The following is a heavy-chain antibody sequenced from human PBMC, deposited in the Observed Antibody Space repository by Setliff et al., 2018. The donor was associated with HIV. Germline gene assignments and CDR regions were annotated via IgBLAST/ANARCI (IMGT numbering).Heavy chain of an antibody. CDR2: IFTSGST. CDR3: ARRIDNSGSFPDKNWFDT. V-gene: IGHV4-4*09. CDR1: GGSISSYC. J-gene: IGHJ5*02. Sequence: TLSLTCTVSGGSISSYCWNWIRQPPGGGLEWVGFIFTSGSTKYNPSLQSRVTMSIDTSKNQFSLKLTSVTAADTAVYYCARRIDNSGSFPDKNWFDTWGRGSLVTVSS. D-gene: IGHD3-10*01.